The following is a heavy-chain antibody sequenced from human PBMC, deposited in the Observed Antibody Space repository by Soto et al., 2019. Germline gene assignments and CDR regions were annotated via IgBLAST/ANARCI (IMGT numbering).Heavy chain of an antibody. J-gene: IGHJ4*02. CDR2: ISYDGSTK. V-gene: IGHV3-30*18. CDR3: AKDTASGGSPLDY. D-gene: IGHD2-15*01. Sequence: PWGSLRLSCSASVFTFSSYGMHWFRQAPGKGLKWVAIISYDGSTKYYADSVKGRFTISRDNSKNKVYLQMNSLRAEDTATYYCAKDTASGGSPLDYWGQGTLVTVSS. CDR1: VFTFSSYG.